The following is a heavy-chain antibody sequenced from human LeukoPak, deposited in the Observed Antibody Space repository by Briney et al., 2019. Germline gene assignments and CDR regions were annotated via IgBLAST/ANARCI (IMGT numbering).Heavy chain of an antibody. J-gene: IGHJ5*02. Sequence: GGSLRLSCAASGFTFSSYDMHWVRQATGEGLEWVSAIGTAGDTYYPGSVKGRFTISRENAKNSLYLQMNSLRAGDTAVYYCARARCSGGSCYWFDPWGQGTLVTVSS. V-gene: IGHV3-13*01. D-gene: IGHD2-15*01. CDR3: ARARCSGGSCYWFDP. CDR1: GFTFSSYD. CDR2: IGTAGDT.